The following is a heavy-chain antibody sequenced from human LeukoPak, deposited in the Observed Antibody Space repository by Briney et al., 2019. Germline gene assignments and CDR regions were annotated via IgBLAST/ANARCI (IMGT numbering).Heavy chain of an antibody. CDR2: ISSSSNYI. V-gene: IGHV3-21*01. D-gene: IGHD5-18*01. Sequence: MTGGSLRLSCAASGFTFSSYSMNWVRQAPGKGLEWVSSISSSSNYIYYADSVKGRFTISRDNAKNSLYLQMNSLRAEDTAVYYCARDHSTYIYGYGMDIWGQGTTVTVSS. CDR3: ARDHSTYIYGYGMDI. CDR1: GFTFSSYS. J-gene: IGHJ6*02.